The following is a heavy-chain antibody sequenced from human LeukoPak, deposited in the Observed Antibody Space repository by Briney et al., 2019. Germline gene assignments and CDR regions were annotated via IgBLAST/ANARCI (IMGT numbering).Heavy chain of an antibody. V-gene: IGHV4-31*03. CDR1: GGSISSGGYY. CDR2: IYYSGST. J-gene: IGHJ4*02. CDR3: ARGGGDVYNVFDY. D-gene: IGHD5-24*01. Sequence: SETLSLTCTVSGGSISSGGYYWSWIPQHPGKGLEWIGYIYYSGSTYYNPSLKSRLTISVDTSKNQFYLKLSSVSAADTAVYYCARGGGDVYNVFDYWGQGTLVTVSS.